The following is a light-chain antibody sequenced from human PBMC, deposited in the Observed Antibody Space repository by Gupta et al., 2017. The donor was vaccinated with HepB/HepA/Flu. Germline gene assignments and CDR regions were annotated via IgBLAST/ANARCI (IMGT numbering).Light chain of an antibody. J-gene: IGKJ4*01. CDR3: KQALQTPLT. V-gene: IGKV2-28*01. Sequence: VMNPSPLSLPVTPREPASISCRSSQSLLHSDGYNYVDWYLQKPGQSPQLLIYLGSNRATGVPDRFSGSGSGTDCTLTISRVQAEDFGVYYCKQALQTPLTFGEGTKVEIK. CDR2: LGS. CDR1: QSLLHSDGYNY.